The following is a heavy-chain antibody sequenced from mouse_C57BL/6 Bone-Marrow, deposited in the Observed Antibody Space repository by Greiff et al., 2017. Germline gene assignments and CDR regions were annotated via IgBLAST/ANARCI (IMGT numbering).Heavy chain of an antibody. CDR2: IDPSDSDT. J-gene: IGHJ2*01. CDR1: GYTFTSYW. V-gene: IGHV1-52*01. Sequence: VQLQQPGAELVRPGSSVKLSCKASGYTFTSYWMNWVKQRPIQGLEWIGKIDPSDSDTHYNQKFKGKATLPVDKSSSTAYMQLRSLTSEAFSVYYCAKRDYGNTLHYWGQGTTLTVSS. CDR3: AKRDYGNTLHY. D-gene: IGHD1-1*01.